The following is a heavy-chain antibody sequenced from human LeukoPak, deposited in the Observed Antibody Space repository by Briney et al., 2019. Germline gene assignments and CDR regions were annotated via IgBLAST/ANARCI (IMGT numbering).Heavy chain of an antibody. CDR3: ARRDGYKQYYFDY. V-gene: IGHV4-59*01. D-gene: IGHD5-24*01. Sequence: SETLSLTCTVSGGSISSYYWSWIRQPPGKGLEGIGYIYYSGSTNYNPSLKSRVTISVDTSKNQFSLKLSSVTAADTAVYYCARRDGYKQYYFDYWGQGTLVTVSS. CDR1: GGSISSYY. J-gene: IGHJ4*02. CDR2: IYYSGST.